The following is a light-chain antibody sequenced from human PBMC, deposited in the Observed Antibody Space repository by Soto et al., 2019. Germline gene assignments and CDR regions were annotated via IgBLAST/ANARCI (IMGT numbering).Light chain of an antibody. CDR1: SSDVGSCNC. V-gene: IGLV2-23*02. J-gene: IGLJ3*02. CDR3: CSSVGSPNGV. CDR2: EVN. Sequence: QSALTQPASVSGSPGQSITISCTGTSSDVGSCNCVSWYQQHPGKAPTLMIYEVNKRPSGMSNRFSGSKSGNTASLTISGLQAEDEADYYCCSSVGSPNGVFGGGTQLTVL.